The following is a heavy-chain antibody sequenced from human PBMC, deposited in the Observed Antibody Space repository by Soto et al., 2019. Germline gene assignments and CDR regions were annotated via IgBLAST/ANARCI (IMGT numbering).Heavy chain of an antibody. Sequence: PGESLKISCKGSGYSFTSYWIGWVRQMPGKGLEWMGIIYPGDSDTRYSPSFQGQVTISADKSISTAYLQWSSLKASDTAMYYCARHKLLYFDSSGHVYYYYGMDVWGQGTTVTVSS. J-gene: IGHJ6*02. D-gene: IGHD3-22*01. CDR3: ARHKLLYFDSSGHVYYYYGMDV. CDR2: IYPGDSDT. CDR1: GYSFTSYW. V-gene: IGHV5-51*01.